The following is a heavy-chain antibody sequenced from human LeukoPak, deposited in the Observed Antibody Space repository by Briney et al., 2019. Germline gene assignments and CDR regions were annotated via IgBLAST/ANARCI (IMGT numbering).Heavy chain of an antibody. CDR1: GYTFTSYG. D-gene: IGHD2-15*01. J-gene: IGHJ4*02. Sequence: VKVSCKASGYTFTSYGISWVRQAPGQGLEWMGWISAYNGNTNYAQKLQGRVTMTTDTSTSTAYMELRSLRPDDTAVYYCARLLGYCSGGSCYGDYWGQGTLVTVSS. CDR2: ISAYNGNT. V-gene: IGHV1-18*04. CDR3: ARLLGYCSGGSCYGDY.